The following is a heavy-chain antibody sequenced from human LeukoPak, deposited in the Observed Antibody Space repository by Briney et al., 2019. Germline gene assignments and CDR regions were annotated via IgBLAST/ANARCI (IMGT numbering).Heavy chain of an antibody. D-gene: IGHD6-13*01. CDR2: MYYSGST. CDR1: GGSISSYY. Sequence: SETLSLTCTVSGGSISSYYWSWIRQPPGKGLEWIGYMYYSGSTNYNPSLKSRVTISVDTSKNQFSLKLSSVTAADTAVYYCARGGYDAFDIWGQGTMVTVSS. V-gene: IGHV4-59*01. CDR3: ARGGYDAFDI. J-gene: IGHJ3*02.